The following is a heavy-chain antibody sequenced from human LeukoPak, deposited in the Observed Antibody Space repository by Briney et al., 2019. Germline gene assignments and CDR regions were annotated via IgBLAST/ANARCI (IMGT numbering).Heavy chain of an antibody. CDR2: IYTSGTT. CDR1: GGSISSSY. J-gene: IGHJ5*02. D-gene: IGHD3-10*01. V-gene: IGHV4-4*07. Sequence: PSETLSLTCTVSGGSISSSYWSWIRHPAGKGLEWIGRIYTSGTTNYNPSLKSRVTMSIDTSKKQFSLKLSSVTAADTAVYYCARALIKTPPKQWFDPWGQGTLVTVSS. CDR3: ARALIKTPPKQWFDP.